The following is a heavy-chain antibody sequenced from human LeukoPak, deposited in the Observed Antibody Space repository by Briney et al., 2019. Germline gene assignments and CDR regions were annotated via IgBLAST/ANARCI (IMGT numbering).Heavy chain of an antibody. D-gene: IGHD1/OR15-1a*01. CDR2: ISWNSGSI. Sequence: GRSLRLSCAASGFTFDDYAMHWVRQAPGKGLEWVSGISWNSGSIGYADSVKGRFTISRDNAKNSLYLQTNSLRAEDTALYYCAKAKLEQPRYGMDVWGQGTTVTVSS. V-gene: IGHV3-9*01. CDR1: GFTFDDYA. J-gene: IGHJ6*02. CDR3: AKAKLEQPRYGMDV.